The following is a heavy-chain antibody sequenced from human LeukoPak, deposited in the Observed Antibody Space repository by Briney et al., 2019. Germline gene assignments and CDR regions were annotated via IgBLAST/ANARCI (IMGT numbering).Heavy chain of an antibody. J-gene: IGHJ4*02. V-gene: IGHV3-53*01. CDR3: ARDSPVHGGNYDSSGPPTY. D-gene: IGHD3-22*01. Sequence: GGSLRLSCAASGFTFSSNYMSWVRQAPGKGLEWVSVIYSGGSTYYADSVKGRFTISRDNSKNTLYLQMNSLRAEDTAVYYCARDSPVHGGNYDSSGPPTYWGQGTLVTVSS. CDR1: GFTFSSNY. CDR2: IYSGGST.